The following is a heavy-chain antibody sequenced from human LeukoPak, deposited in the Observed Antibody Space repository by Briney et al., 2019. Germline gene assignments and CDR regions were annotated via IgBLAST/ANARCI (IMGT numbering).Heavy chain of an antibody. D-gene: IGHD5-12*01. Sequence: GGSLRLSCAASGFTFSSYSMNWVRQAPGKGLEWVSSISSSSSSYIYYADSVKGRFTISRDNAKNSLYLQMNSLRAKDTAVYYCERVQGWLRPVDYWGQGTLVTVSS. CDR2: ISSSSSSYI. V-gene: IGHV3-21*01. J-gene: IGHJ4*02. CDR3: ERVQGWLRPVDY. CDR1: GFTFSSYS.